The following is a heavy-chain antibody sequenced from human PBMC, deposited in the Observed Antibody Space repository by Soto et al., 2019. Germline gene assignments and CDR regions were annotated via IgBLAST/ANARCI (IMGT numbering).Heavy chain of an antibody. D-gene: IGHD4-17*01. V-gene: IGHV1-69*13. J-gene: IGHJ3*02. CDR1: GGTFSSYA. CDR2: IIPIFGTA. Sequence: SVEVCCKVSGGTFSSYAISWVRQAPGQGLEWMGGIIPIFGTANYAQKFQGRVTITADESTSTAYMGLSSLRSEDTAVYYCARGHHYGGNSEAFDIWRQGTIVTVS. CDR3: ARGHHYGGNSEAFDI.